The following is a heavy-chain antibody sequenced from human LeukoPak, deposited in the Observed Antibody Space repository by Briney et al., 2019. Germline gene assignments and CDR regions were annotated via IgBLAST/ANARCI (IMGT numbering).Heavy chain of an antibody. CDR2: IYSGGST. J-gene: IGHJ4*02. D-gene: IGHD6-19*01. Sequence: GGSLRLSCAASGFTVSSNYMSWVRQAPGKGLEWVSVIYSGGSTYYADSVKGRFTISRDNSKNTLYLQMNSLRAEDTAVHYCARGLGYSSGWYFDYWGQGTLVTVSS. CDR3: ARGLGYSSGWYFDY. V-gene: IGHV3-66*02. CDR1: GFTVSSNY.